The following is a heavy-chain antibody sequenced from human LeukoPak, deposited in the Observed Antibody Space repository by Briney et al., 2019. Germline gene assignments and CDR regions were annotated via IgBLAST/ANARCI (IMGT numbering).Heavy chain of an antibody. D-gene: IGHD2-2*01. J-gene: IGHJ3*02. CDR1: GGSISSGGYY. V-gene: IGHV4-31*03. CDR2: IYYSGST. Sequence: SETLSLTCTVSGGSISSGGYYWSWIRQHPGKGLEWIGYIYYSGSTYYNPSLKSRVTISVDTSKNQFSLKLSSVTAADTAVYYCATGGGRYCSSTSCYARGAFDIRGQGTMVTVSS. CDR3: ATGGGRYCSSTSCYARGAFDI.